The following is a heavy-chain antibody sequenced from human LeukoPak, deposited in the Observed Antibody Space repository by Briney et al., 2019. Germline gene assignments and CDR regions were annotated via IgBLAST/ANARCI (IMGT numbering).Heavy chain of an antibody. J-gene: IGHJ4*02. V-gene: IGHV3-30*03. Sequence: GSLRLSCAASGFTFSSYGMHWVRQAPGKGLEWVAVISYDGSNKYYADSVKGRFTISRDNSKNTLYLQMNSLRAEDTAVYYCARVRNYYDIFPFDYWGQGTLVTVSS. CDR1: GFTFSSYG. D-gene: IGHD3-22*01. CDR3: ARVRNYYDIFPFDY. CDR2: ISYDGSNK.